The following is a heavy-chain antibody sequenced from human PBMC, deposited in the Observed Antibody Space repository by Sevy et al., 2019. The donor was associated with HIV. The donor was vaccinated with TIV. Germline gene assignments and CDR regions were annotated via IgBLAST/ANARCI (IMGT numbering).Heavy chain of an antibody. D-gene: IGHD6-13*01. J-gene: IGHJ6*03. CDR2: VYASSST. CDR3: AREDFGSSWLYYYMDV. Sequence: PSETLSLTCTVSGGSISGYYWSWIRQSAGKGLEWIGRVYASSSTNYNPSLRSRVTISVDTSSNQFSLNLHSVTAADTAVYYCAREDFGSSWLYYYMDVWGKGTPVTVSS. V-gene: IGHV4-4*07. CDR1: GGSISGYY.